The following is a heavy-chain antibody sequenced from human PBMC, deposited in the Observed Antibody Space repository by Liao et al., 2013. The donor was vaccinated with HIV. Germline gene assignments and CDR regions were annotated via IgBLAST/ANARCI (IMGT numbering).Heavy chain of an antibody. CDR1: GGSLTSRDFS. Sequence: QVQLQQWGAGLLKPAQTVSLTCTVSGGSLTSRDFSWNWIRQPPGKGLEWIGDVSYSGSTYYNPSLKSRLTMSLDTSKNEFSLKLTSVIPADTAVYYCARVTLFTTTFDSWGQGTLVTVSS. D-gene: IGHD3-22*01. CDR3: ARVTLFTTTFDS. J-gene: IGHJ4*02. CDR2: VSYSGST. V-gene: IGHV4-30-4*08.